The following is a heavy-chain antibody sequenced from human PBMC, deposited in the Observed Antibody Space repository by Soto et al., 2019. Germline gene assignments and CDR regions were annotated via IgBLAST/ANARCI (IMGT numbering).Heavy chain of an antibody. V-gene: IGHV3-30*18. CDR3: AKDRFKYYSGSYYWDY. CDR1: GFTFSSYG. J-gene: IGHJ4*02. D-gene: IGHD1-26*01. CDR2: ISYDGSNK. Sequence: QVQLVESGGGVVQPGRSLRLSCAASGFTFSSYGMHWVRQAPGKGLEWVAVISYDGSNKYYADSVKGRFTISRDNSKNTLYLQMNSLRAEDTAVYYCAKDRFKYYSGSYYWDYWGQGTLVTVSS.